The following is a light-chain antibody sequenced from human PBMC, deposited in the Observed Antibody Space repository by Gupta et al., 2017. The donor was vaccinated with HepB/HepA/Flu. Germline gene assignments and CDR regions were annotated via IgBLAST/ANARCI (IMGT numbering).Light chain of an antibody. Sequence: DVVLTQSPLSLPVTLGQPASISCRSSQSLVFSDGNTFLHWFQQRPGQSPRRLLYQVSKRDSGVPERFSGSGSGTDFTLRISRLEAEDVAIYYCVQGTHWPTFGGGTKVEIK. CDR1: QSLVFSDGNTF. CDR2: QVS. J-gene: IGKJ4*01. V-gene: IGKV2-30*01. CDR3: VQGTHWPT.